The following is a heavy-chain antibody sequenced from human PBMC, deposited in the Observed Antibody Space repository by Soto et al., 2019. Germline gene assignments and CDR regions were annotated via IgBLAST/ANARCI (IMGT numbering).Heavy chain of an antibody. CDR1: GFTFSSYA. D-gene: IGHD3-3*01. CDR2: ISGSGGST. V-gene: IGHV3-23*01. J-gene: IGHJ5*02. CDR3: AKEGDFCSGYYLSWFDP. Sequence: GGSLILSCAASGFTFSSYAMSWVRQAPGKGLEWVSAISGSGGSTYYADSVKGRFTISRDNSKNTLYLQMNSLRAEDTAVYYCAKEGDFCSGYYLSWFDPWGQGTLVTVSS.